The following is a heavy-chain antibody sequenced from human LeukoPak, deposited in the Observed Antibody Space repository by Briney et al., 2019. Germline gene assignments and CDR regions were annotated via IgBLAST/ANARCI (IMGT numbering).Heavy chain of an antibody. V-gene: IGHV4-39*07. Sequence: SETLSLTCTVSGGSISSGSYYWSWIRQPPGKGLEWIGEINHSGSTNYNPSLKSRVTISVDTSKNQFSLKLSSVTAADTAVYYCAREVRGTLDIWGQGTMVTVSS. D-gene: IGHD3-10*01. J-gene: IGHJ3*02. CDR2: INHSGST. CDR1: GGSISSGSYY. CDR3: AREVRGTLDI.